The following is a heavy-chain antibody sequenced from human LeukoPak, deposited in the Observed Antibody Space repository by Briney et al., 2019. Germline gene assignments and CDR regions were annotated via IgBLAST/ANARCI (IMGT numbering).Heavy chain of an antibody. D-gene: IGHD2-8*01. J-gene: IGHJ4*02. V-gene: IGHV3-74*01. CDR1: GFTFSSHW. Sequence: GGSLRLSCAAFGFTFSSHWMHWVRQPPGKGLVWVSRINTDGTSTNYADSVKGRFTISRDNAENTLYLQMNTLRAEDTAMYYCARVRNGFIDYWGQGTLVTVSS. CDR2: INTDGTST. CDR3: ARVRNGFIDY.